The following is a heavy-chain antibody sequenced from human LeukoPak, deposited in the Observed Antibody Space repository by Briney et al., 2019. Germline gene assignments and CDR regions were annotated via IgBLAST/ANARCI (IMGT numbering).Heavy chain of an antibody. CDR3: TRLGAAAGHDY. Sequence: GASVKVSCKASGYTFTSYYMHWVRQAPGQGLEWMGIINPSGGSTSYAQKFQGRVTMTRDTSTSTVYMELSSLRSEDTAVYYCTRLGAAAGHDYWGQGTLVTVSS. J-gene: IGHJ4*02. CDR1: GYTFTSYY. D-gene: IGHD6-13*01. CDR2: INPSGGST. V-gene: IGHV1-46*03.